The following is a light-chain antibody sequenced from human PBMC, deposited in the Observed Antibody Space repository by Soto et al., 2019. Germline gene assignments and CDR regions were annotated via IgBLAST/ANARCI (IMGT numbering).Light chain of an antibody. CDR2: EVS. J-gene: IGLJ1*01. CDR1: SSDVGGYNY. Sequence: SALTQPPSASGSPGQSVTISCTGTSSDVGGYNYVSWYQQHPGKAPKLMIYEVSQRPSGVPDRFSGSKSGNTASLTVSGLQAEDGADYYCSSYAGSNNLGVFGTGTKVTVL. CDR3: SSYAGSNNLGV. V-gene: IGLV2-8*01.